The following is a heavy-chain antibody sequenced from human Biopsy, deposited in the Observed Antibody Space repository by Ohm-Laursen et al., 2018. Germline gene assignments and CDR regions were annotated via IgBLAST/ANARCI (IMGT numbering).Heavy chain of an antibody. CDR1: GDSISNYF. CDR3: ALGGGSYVNFDY. Sequence: GTLSLPCAVSGDSISNYFWPWIRQPPGKGLEWIGYFRFQDRTSYNSYLKSRVTISADPSKNQFSLRLSSVTAADTAVYYCALGGGSYVNFDYWGQGTLVTVSS. D-gene: IGHD1-26*01. V-gene: IGHV4-59*01. CDR2: FRFQDRT. J-gene: IGHJ4*02.